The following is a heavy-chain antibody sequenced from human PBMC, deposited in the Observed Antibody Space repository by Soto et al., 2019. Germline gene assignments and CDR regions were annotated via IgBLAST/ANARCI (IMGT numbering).Heavy chain of an antibody. J-gene: IGHJ4*02. CDR1: GGSINTFY. CDR3: AREGSYSAYNFAHGIQLWSFDF. V-gene: IGHV4-4*07. CDR2: IFSSGST. Sequence: SETLSVTCTVSGGSINTFYWSWVRQPAGKGLEWIGRIFSSGSTSFNPSLESRVAMSVDTSKNHFSLNLSSVTAADMAVYYCAREGSYSAYNFAHGIQLWSFDFWGQGALVTVSS. D-gene: IGHD5-12*01.